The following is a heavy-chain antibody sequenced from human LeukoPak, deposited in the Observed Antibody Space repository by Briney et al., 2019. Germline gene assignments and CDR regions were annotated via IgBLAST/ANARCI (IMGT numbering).Heavy chain of an antibody. CDR2: INTDGSST. CDR1: GFTFSSYW. V-gene: IGHV3-74*01. D-gene: IGHD4-23*01. J-gene: IGHJ4*02. Sequence: GGSLRLSCAASGFTFSSYWMHWVRQAPGKGLVWVSRINTDGSSTSYADSVKGRFTISRDNAKNTLYLQMNSLRAEDTAVYYCARDQNSPRRAEYYFDYWGQGTLVTVSS. CDR3: ARDQNSPRRAEYYFDY.